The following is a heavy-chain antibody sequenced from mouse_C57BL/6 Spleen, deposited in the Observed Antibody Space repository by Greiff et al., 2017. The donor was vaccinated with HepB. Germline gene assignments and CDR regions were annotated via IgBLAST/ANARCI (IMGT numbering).Heavy chain of an antibody. V-gene: IGHV3-6*01. CDR3: AGDYGSSYGFAY. Sequence: EVKLMESGPGLVKPSQSLSLTCSVTGYSITSGYYWNWIRQFPGNKLEWMGYISYDGSNNYNPSLKNRISITRDTSKNQFFLKLNSVTTEDTATYYCAGDYGSSYGFAYWGQGTLVTVSA. CDR1: GYSITSGYY. D-gene: IGHD1-1*01. J-gene: IGHJ3*01. CDR2: ISYDGSN.